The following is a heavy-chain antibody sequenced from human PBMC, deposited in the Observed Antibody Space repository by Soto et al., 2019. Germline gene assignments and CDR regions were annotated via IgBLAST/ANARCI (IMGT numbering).Heavy chain of an antibody. J-gene: IGHJ6*02. CDR3: ARVLGEIAVAGTNYYYYGMDV. Sequence: GGSLRLSCAASGFTFSTYSMNWVRQAPGKGLEWVSSISGSGNYTHYADFLRGRFTISRDNAKTSLYLQMNSLRAEDTAVYYCARVLGEIAVAGTNYYYYGMDVWGQGTTVTVSS. D-gene: IGHD6-19*01. CDR1: GFTFSTYS. V-gene: IGHV3-21*01. CDR2: ISGSGNYT.